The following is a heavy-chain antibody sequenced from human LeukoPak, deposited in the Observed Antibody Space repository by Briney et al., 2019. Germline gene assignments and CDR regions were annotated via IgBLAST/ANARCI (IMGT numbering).Heavy chain of an antibody. CDR3: AKDRLGSVRYYLGV. D-gene: IGHD3-22*01. Sequence: GGSLRLSCAASGFTFSDYGMHWVRQAPGKGLEWVAVISYVGSTYYADSVKGRFTISRDNSKNTLYLQMNSLRAEDTAVYHCAKDRLGSVRYYLGVWGQGTTVTVSS. J-gene: IGHJ6*02. CDR1: GFTFSDYG. V-gene: IGHV3-30*18. CDR2: ISYVGST.